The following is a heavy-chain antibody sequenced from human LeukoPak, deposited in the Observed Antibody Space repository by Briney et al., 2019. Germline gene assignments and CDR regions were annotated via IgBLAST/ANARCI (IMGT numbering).Heavy chain of an antibody. CDR2: ISWNSGSI. D-gene: IGHD3-10*01. J-gene: IGHJ4*02. CDR3: ARDPVRRDSY. CDR1: GFTFDVYA. V-gene: IGHV3-9*01. Sequence: PGGSLRLSCAASGFTFDVYAMHWVRQAPGKGLEWVSGISWNSGSIGYADSVKGRFTISRDNAKNTLYLQINSLRAEYTAVYYCARDPVRRDSYWGQGTLVTVSS.